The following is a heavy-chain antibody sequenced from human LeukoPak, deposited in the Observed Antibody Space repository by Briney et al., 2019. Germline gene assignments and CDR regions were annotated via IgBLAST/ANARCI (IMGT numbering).Heavy chain of an antibody. CDR2: IYNSGST. D-gene: IGHD2-2*01. CDR1: GGSVSSGNYY. CDR3: ARAKRDIVVVPAASTYYYYYGMDV. V-gene: IGHV4-39*01. Sequence: PSETLSLTCTVSGGSVSSGNYYWNWIRQPPGKGLEWIGSIYNSGSTYYNPSLKSRVTISVDTSKNQFSLKLSSVTAADTAVYYCARAKRDIVVVPAASTYYYYYGMDVWGQGTTVTVSS. J-gene: IGHJ6*02.